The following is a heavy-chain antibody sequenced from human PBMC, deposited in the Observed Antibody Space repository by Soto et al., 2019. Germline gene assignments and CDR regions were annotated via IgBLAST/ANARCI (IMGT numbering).Heavy chain of an antibody. CDR1: GYTFTSYA. V-gene: IGHV1-3*01. CDR3: ARGDTVVAGTGMDV. Sequence: GASVKVSCKASGYTFTSYAMHWVRQAPGQRLEWMGWINAGNGNTKYSQKFQGRVTITRDTSASTAYMELSSLRSEDTAVYYCARGDTVVAGTGMDVWGQGTTVTVSS. CDR2: INAGNGNT. J-gene: IGHJ6*02. D-gene: IGHD6-19*01.